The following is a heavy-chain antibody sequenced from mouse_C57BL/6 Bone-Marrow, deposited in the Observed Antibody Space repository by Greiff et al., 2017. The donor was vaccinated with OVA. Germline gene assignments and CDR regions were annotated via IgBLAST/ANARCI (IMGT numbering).Heavy chain of an antibody. J-gene: IGHJ1*03. Sequence: EVQLVESGGDLVKPGGSLKLSCAASGFTFSSYGMSWVRQTPDKRLEWVATISSGGSYTYYPDSVKGRFTISRDNAKNTLYLQMSSLKSEDTAMYYCARHPLYYGSSDWYFDVWGTGTTVTVSS. CDR3: ARHPLYYGSSDWYFDV. D-gene: IGHD1-1*01. V-gene: IGHV5-6*01. CDR2: ISSGGSYT. CDR1: GFTFSSYG.